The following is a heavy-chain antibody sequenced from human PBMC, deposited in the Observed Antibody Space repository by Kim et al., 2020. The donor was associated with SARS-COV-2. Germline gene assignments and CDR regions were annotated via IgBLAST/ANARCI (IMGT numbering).Heavy chain of an antibody. CDR2: IGTAGDT. CDR1: GFTFSSYD. V-gene: IGHV3-13*04. Sequence: GGSLRLSCAASGFTFSSYDMHWVRQATGKGLEWVSAIGTAGDTYYPGSVKGRFTISRENAKNSLYLQMNSLRAGDTAVYYCARGGGYSYGEGFDYWGQGTLVTVSS. D-gene: IGHD5-18*01. J-gene: IGHJ4*02. CDR3: ARGGGYSYGEGFDY.